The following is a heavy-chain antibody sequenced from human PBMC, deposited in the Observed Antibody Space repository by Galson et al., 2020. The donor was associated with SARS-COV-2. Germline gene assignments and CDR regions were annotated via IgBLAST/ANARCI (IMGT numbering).Heavy chain of an antibody. V-gene: IGHV3-74*01. Sequence: GESLKISCAASGFTFTSYWMHWVRQAPGKGLVWVSRVNSDGSCTNYADSVKGRFTISRDNAKNTLYLQMNSLRAEDTAVYFCTRGVGISTVTPLGYWGQGTLVTVSS. CDR3: TRGVGISTVTPLGY. CDR2: VNSDGSCT. J-gene: IGHJ4*02. CDR1: GFTFTSYW. D-gene: IGHD4-17*01.